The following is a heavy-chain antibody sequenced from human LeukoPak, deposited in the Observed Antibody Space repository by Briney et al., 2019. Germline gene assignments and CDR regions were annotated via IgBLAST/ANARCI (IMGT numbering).Heavy chain of an antibody. Sequence: GALRLSCAASGFTFSSYGMSWVRQAPGKGLEWVSAISGSGGSTYYADSVKGRFTASRDNSKNTLYLQMTSLRAEDTAVYYCTKVRREDFWSGYYPYYYYYYMDFWGKGTTVTVSS. CDR1: GFTFSSYG. D-gene: IGHD3-3*01. CDR3: TKVRREDFWSGYYPYYYYYYMDF. CDR2: ISGSGGST. V-gene: IGHV3-23*01. J-gene: IGHJ6*03.